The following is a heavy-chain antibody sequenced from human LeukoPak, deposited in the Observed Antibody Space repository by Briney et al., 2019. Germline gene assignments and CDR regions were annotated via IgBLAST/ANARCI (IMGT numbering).Heavy chain of an antibody. D-gene: IGHD6-13*01. J-gene: IGHJ4*02. CDR3: ARRYSSSWYDY. CDR2: ISGSSSYT. V-gene: IGHV3-11*03. Sequence: GGSLRLSCAASGFNFSDYYMSWIRQAPGKGLEWVSYISGSSSYTNYADSVKGRFTISRDNAKNSLYLQMNSLRAEDTAVYYCARRYSSSWYDYWGQGTLVTVSS. CDR1: GFNFSDYY.